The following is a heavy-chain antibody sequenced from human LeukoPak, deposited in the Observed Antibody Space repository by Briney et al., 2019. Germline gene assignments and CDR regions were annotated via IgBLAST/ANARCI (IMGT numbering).Heavy chain of an antibody. Sequence: SVKVSCKASGGTFSSYAISWVRQAPGQGLEWMGGIIPIFGTANYAQKFQGRVTITTDESTSTAYMELSSLRSEDTAVYYCAREANYDSSGSYYFDYWGQGTLVTVSS. J-gene: IGHJ4*02. D-gene: IGHD3-22*01. CDR3: AREANYDSSGSYYFDY. V-gene: IGHV1-69*05. CDR2: IIPIFGTA. CDR1: GGTFSSYA.